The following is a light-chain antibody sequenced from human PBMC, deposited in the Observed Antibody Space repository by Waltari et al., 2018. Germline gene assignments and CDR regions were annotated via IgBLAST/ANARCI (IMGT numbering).Light chain of an antibody. CDR2: AAS. Sequence: DIQMTQSPSSLSASVGDRVTITCRASQSISSYLNWYQQKPGKAPKLLIYAASSLQSGVPSRFSCSVSGTDFTLTISSLQPEDFATYYCQQSYSTPPTFGQGTKLEI. CDR1: QSISSY. V-gene: IGKV1-39*01. J-gene: IGKJ2*01. CDR3: QQSYSTPPT.